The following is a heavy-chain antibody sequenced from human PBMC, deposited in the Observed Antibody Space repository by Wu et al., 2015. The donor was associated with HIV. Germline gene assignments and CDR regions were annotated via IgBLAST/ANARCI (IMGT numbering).Heavy chain of an antibody. D-gene: IGHD6-19*01. Sequence: QVQLVQSGAEVKKPGSSVRVSCKASGGTFSSYGISWVRQAPGHGLEWMGGINPLFGTTKHAPRFRDRVTFTTDESKSTVYMELSSLRFDDTAVYYCARNTDSVATSLYSLGVWGQGTTVTVSS. CDR1: GGTFSSYG. V-gene: IGHV1-69*05. CDR3: ARNTDSVATSLYSLGV. J-gene: IGHJ6*02. CDR2: INPLFGTT.